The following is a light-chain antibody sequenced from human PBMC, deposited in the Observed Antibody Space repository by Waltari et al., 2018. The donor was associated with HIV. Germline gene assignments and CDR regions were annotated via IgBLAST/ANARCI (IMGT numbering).Light chain of an antibody. CDR1: EGINNF. Sequence: DIQLTQSPSFLSASVGDRVTITCRASEGINNFLAWYQQQAGKPPKLLIYGVSTLQPGVSSRFSGSGSGTHITLTIASLQPEDFAVYYCQQLGTFGPGTKVDLK. CDR3: QQLGT. CDR2: GVS. V-gene: IGKV1-9*01. J-gene: IGKJ1*01.